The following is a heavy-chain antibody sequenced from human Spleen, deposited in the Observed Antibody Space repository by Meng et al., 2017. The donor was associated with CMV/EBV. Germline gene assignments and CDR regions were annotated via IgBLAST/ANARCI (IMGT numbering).Heavy chain of an antibody. CDR2: INHGGST. J-gene: IGHJ4*02. Sequence: GSLRLSCIVSTYSSDNRQYWGWIRQPPGKGLEWIGSINHGGSTYYNPSLKSRVTISVDTSRKKFSLNLSSVTAADTAVYYCARDRLTYYDFWTGPHWSPGTLVTVSS. CDR3: ARDRLTYYDFWTGPH. D-gene: IGHD3-3*01. V-gene: IGHV4-38-2*02. CDR1: TYSSDNRQY.